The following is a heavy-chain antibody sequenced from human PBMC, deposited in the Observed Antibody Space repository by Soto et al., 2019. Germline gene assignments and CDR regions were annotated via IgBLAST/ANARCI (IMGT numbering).Heavy chain of an antibody. CDR1: GFSLSTTGVG. Sequence: KESGPTLVKPTQTLTLTCTFSGFSLSTTGVGVGWIRQPPGKALEWLALIYCHDDKRYSPSLKSRLTITKDTSKNQVVLTMTNVDPVDTATYYCAHRGGAAVGLYYFDYWGPGTLVTVSS. V-gene: IGHV2-5*01. D-gene: IGHD6-13*01. CDR2: IYCHDDK. J-gene: IGHJ4*02. CDR3: AHRGGAAVGLYYFDY.